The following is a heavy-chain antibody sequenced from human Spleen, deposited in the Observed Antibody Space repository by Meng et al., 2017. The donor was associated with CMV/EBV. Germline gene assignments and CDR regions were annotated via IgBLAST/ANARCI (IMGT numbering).Heavy chain of an antibody. CDR1: GFTFSSYS. Sequence: GESLKISCAASGFTFSSYSMNWVRQAPGKGMEWVSSIISSSSYIYYADSVKGRFTISRDNTKNSLYLKMNSLRAEDTAVYYCARDTLYYGMDVWGQGTTVTVSS. CDR2: IISSSSYI. CDR3: ARDTLYYGMDV. J-gene: IGHJ6*02. V-gene: IGHV3-21*01.